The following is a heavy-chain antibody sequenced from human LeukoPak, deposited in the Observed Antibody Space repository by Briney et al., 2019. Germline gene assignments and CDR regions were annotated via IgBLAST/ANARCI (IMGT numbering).Heavy chain of an antibody. J-gene: IGHJ4*02. CDR2: IKSDGSST. CDR1: GFTFSSYW. D-gene: IGHD3-22*01. V-gene: IGHV3-74*01. Sequence: PGGSLRLSCAASGFTFSSYWMHWVRQVPGKGLVWVSRIKSDGSSTRYADSVKGRFTISRDNAKKTLYLQMNSLRVEDTAVYHCVRVYYYDSSGYAGEYWGQGALVTVSS. CDR3: VRVYYYDSSGYAGEY.